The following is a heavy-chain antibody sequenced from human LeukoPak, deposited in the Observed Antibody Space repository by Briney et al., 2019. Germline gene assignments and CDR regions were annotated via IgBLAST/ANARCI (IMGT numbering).Heavy chain of an antibody. CDR3: ARFRVWSDYWGYFDY. V-gene: IGHV4-61*08. Sequence: SETLSLTCAVSGGSISSGGYSWNWIRQPPGKGLDWIGYIYHSGSTNYNPSLKSRVTISVDTSKTQISLKLRAVTAADTAVYYCARFRVWSDYWGYFDYWGQGTLVTVSS. CDR1: GGSISSGGYS. D-gene: IGHD3-3*01. CDR2: IYHSGST. J-gene: IGHJ4*02.